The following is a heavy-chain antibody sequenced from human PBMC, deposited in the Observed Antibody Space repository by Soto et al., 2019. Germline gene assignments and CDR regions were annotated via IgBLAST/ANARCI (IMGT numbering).Heavy chain of an antibody. Sequence: GGSLRLSCAASGFTFSSYSMNWVRQAPGKGLEWVSSISSSSSYIYYADSVKGRFTISRDNAKNSLYLQMNSLRAEDTAVYYCARDLLRSYDAFDIWGQGTMVTVSS. CDR1: GFTFSSYS. CDR2: ISSSSSYI. V-gene: IGHV3-21*01. CDR3: ARDLLRSYDAFDI. J-gene: IGHJ3*02. D-gene: IGHD1-26*01.